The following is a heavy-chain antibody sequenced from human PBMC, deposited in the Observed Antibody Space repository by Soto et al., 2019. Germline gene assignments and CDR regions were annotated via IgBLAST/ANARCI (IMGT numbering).Heavy chain of an antibody. CDR1: GFPLSGYG. D-gene: IGHD6-13*01. CDR3: ARDVSLAAASPYYGMDV. Sequence: QVHLVESGGGVVQPGRSLRLSCAASGFPLSGYGSHWVRQAPGKGLEWVAGISFDGTKKYYADSVKGRFTISKDSSNNTVYLQVNSLRAEYTGVYYCARDVSLAAASPYYGMDVWGQGTRVTGSS. J-gene: IGHJ6*02. CDR2: ISFDGTKK. V-gene: IGHV3-30*03.